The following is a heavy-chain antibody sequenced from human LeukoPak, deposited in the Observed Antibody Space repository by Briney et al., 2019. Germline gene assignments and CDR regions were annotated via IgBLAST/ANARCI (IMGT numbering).Heavy chain of an antibody. V-gene: IGHV1-46*01. J-gene: IGHJ4*02. CDR3: ARESPSTFYFDY. CDR2: NKVYGDTT. Sequence: GASVKVSCKASGNTFTSFHIHWVRQAPGQGLEYMGINKVYGDTTIYAQRFQGRITMTRDTSTSTVYMELSSLNSEDTAVYYCARESPSTFYFDYWGQGTPVTVSS. D-gene: IGHD1-1*01. CDR1: GNTFTSFH.